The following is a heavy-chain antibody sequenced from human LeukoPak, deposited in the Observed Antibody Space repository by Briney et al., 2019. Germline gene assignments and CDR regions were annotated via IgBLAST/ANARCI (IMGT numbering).Heavy chain of an antibody. CDR2: ISSSGSTI. D-gene: IGHD6-13*01. J-gene: IGHJ5*01. CDR3: ASRLAAAAINWFDP. V-gene: IGHV3-11*04. CDR1: GFTFSDYY. Sequence: GGSLRLSCAASGFTFSDYYMSWIRQAPGKGLEWVSYISSSGSTIYYADSVKGRFTISRDNAKNSLYLQMNSLRAEDTAVYYCASRLAAAAINWFDPWGQGTLVTVSS.